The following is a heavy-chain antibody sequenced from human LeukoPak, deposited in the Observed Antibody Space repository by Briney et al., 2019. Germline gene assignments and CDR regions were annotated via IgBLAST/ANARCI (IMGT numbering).Heavy chain of an antibody. CDR2: TYYRSKWYN. D-gene: IGHD5-18*01. CDR3: AKDQGYSLVVDYYYMDV. V-gene: IGHV6-1*01. Sequence: SQTLSLTCAISGDSVSSNSAAWNWIRQSPSRGLEWLGRTYYRSKWYNDYAVSVKSRITINPDTSKNQFSLQLNSVTPEDTAVYHCAKDQGYSLVVDYYYMDVWGKGTTVTVSS. CDR1: GDSVSSNSAA. J-gene: IGHJ6*03.